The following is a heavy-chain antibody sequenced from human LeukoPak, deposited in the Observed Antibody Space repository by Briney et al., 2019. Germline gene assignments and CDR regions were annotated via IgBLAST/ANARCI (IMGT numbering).Heavy chain of an antibody. CDR3: ARGVKYYYYYMDV. J-gene: IGHJ6*03. CDR1: GFTSSDYS. V-gene: IGHV3-11*04. Sequence: GRSLRLSCAASGFTSSDYSMTWISQAPRKGLEWVSYISSSGITIYYTDSVKGRFTISRDNAKNALYLQMNSLRAEDTAVYYCARGVKYYYYYMDVWGKGTTVTVSS. CDR2: ISSSGITI.